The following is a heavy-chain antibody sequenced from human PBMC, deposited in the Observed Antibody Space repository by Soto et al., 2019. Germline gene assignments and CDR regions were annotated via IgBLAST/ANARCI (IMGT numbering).Heavy chain of an antibody. CDR3: ARERGSAAAGTNWFDP. CDR2: IYPGDSDT. J-gene: IGHJ5*02. D-gene: IGHD6-13*01. V-gene: IGHV5-51*03. CDR1: GYSFTSYW. Sequence: PGKSLKISCKGSGYSFTSYWIGWVRQMPGKGLEWMGIIYPGDSDTRYSPSFQGQVTISADKSISTAYLQWSSLKASDTAMYYCARERGSAAAGTNWFDPWGQGTLVTVS.